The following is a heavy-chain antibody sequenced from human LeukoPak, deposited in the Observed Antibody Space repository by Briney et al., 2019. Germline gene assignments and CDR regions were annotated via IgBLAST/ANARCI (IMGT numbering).Heavy chain of an antibody. CDR1: GFTFSSYS. CDR3: ARDRGTAMAYDAFDI. CDR2: ISSSSSYI. V-gene: IGHV3-21*01. J-gene: IGHJ3*02. Sequence: GGSLRLSCAASGFTFSSYSMNWVRQAPGKGLEWVSSISSSSSYIYYADSVKGRFTISRDNAKNSLYLQMNSLRAEDTAVYYCARDRGTAMAYDAFDIWGLGTMVTVSS. D-gene: IGHD5-18*01.